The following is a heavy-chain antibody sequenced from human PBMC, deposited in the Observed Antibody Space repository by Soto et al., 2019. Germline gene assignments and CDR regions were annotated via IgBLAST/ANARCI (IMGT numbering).Heavy chain of an antibody. CDR2: ISAYNGNT. J-gene: IGHJ6*02. CDR3: ASGYCSSTSCYMGGYGMDV. Sequence: QVQLVQSGAEVKKPGASVKVSCKASGYTFTSYGISWVRQAPGQGLEWMGWISAYNGNTNYAQKLQGRVTMTTDTSTSTAYMELRSMRSDDTAVYYCASGYCSSTSCYMGGYGMDVWGQGTTVTVS. CDR1: GYTFTSYG. V-gene: IGHV1-18*01. D-gene: IGHD2-2*02.